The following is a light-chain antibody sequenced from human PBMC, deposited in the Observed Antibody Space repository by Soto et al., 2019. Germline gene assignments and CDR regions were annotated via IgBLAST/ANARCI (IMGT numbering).Light chain of an antibody. CDR2: GAS. CDR3: HHSGNSHGT. V-gene: IGKV3-20*01. CDR1: QTISSRY. Sequence: EIVLAQSPGTLSLSPGERATLSCRASQTISSRYLTWYQQKSGQVPRLLIYGASSRATGIPDRFSGSGSGTYFTLTISRREPEDVAVYYCHHSGNSHGTFGQGTKVEI. J-gene: IGKJ1*01.